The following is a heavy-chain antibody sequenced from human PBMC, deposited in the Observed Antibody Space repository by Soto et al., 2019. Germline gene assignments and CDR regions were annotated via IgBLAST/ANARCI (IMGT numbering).Heavy chain of an antibody. J-gene: IGHJ6*02. Sequence: PGKGLEWVSAISGSGGSTYYADSVKGRFTISRDNSKNTLYLQMNSLRAEDTAVYYCAKGFGYSSSWDHAPVYYYYGMDVWGQGTTVTVSS. V-gene: IGHV3-23*01. D-gene: IGHD6-13*01. CDR3: AKGFGYSSSWDHAPVYYYYGMDV. CDR2: ISGSGGST.